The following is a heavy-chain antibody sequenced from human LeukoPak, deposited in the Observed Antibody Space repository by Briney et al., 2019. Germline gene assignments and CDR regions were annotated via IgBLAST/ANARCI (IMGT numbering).Heavy chain of an antibody. V-gene: IGHV3-23*01. J-gene: IGHJ4*02. CDR3: AKDSGRITMIVVVITSFDY. CDR2: ISGSGGST. D-gene: IGHD3-22*01. Sequence: GGSLRLSCAASGFTFSSYAMSWVRQAPGKGLEWVSAISGSGGSTYYADSVKGRFTISRDNSKNTLCLQMNSLRAEDTAVYYCAKDSGRITMIVVVITSFDYWGQGTLVTVSS. CDR1: GFTFSSYA.